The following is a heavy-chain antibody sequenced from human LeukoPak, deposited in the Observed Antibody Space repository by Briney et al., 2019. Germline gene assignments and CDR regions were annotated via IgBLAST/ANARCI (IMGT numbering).Heavy chain of an antibody. V-gene: IGHV4-34*01. J-gene: IGHJ4*02. D-gene: IGHD2-2*01. CDR1: GGSFSGYY. CDR3: ARRAKRYCSSTSCRHGGSFDY. Sequence: SETLSLTCAVYGGSFSGYYWSWIRQPPGKGLGWIGEINHSGSTNYNPSLKSRVTISVDTSKNQFSLKLSSVTAADTAVYSCARRAKRYCSSTSCRHGGSFDYWGQGTLVTVSS. CDR2: INHSGST.